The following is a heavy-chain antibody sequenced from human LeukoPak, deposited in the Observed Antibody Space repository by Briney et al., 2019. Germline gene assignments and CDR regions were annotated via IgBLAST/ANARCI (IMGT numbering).Heavy chain of an antibody. Sequence: SETLSLTCTVSGGSISSYYWSWIRQPPGKGLEWIGYIYYSGSTNYNPSLKSRVTISVDTSKNQFSLKLSSVTAADTAVYYCARVGAYDFWSGYYTTEYNWFDPWGQGTLVTVSS. CDR3: ARVGAYDFWSGYYTTEYNWFDP. V-gene: IGHV4-59*01. D-gene: IGHD3-3*01. CDR1: GGSISSYY. CDR2: IYYSGST. J-gene: IGHJ5*02.